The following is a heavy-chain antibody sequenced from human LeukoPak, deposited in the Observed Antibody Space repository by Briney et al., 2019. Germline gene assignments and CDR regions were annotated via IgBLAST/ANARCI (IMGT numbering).Heavy chain of an antibody. CDR3: ATEGPNYYMDV. CDR2: ISAYNGNT. CDR1: GYTFTSYG. J-gene: IGHJ6*03. Sequence: ASVKVSCKASGYTFTSYGTSWVRKAPGQGLEWMGWISAYNGNTNYAQKFQGRVTITTDESTTTAHMELISLTSDDTAVYFCATEGPNYYMDVWGKGTTVTVSS. V-gene: IGHV1-18*01.